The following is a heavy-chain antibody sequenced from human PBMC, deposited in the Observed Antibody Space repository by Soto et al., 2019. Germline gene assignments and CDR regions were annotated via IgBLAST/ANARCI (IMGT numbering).Heavy chain of an antibody. Sequence: QVQLVQSGAEVKKPGASVKVSCKASCYTFTSYGISWVRQAPGQGLEWMGWISAYNGNTNYAQKLQGRVTMTTDTATRRAYLELSSLRSDDTSGYYCARGSNSGYDWWVDAFDIWGQGKMLTDSS. CDR3: ARGSNSGYDWWVDAFDI. J-gene: IGHJ3*02. CDR1: CYTFTSYG. V-gene: IGHV1-18*01. D-gene: IGHD5-12*01. CDR2: ISAYNGNT.